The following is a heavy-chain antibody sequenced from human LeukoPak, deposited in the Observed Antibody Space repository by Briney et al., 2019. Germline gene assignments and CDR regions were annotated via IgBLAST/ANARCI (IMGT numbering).Heavy chain of an antibody. J-gene: IGHJ5*02. CDR3: AKGYYYDSSGHYHHNWFDP. V-gene: IGHV4-39*02. Sequence: SETLSLTCTVSGGSISGSSYYWGWIRQPPGKGLEWIGSIYYSGSTYYNPSLKSRVTISVDTSKNQFSLKLNSVTATDTAVYYCAKGYYYDSSGHYHHNWFDPWGQGTLVTVSS. D-gene: IGHD3-22*01. CDR1: GGSISGSSYY. CDR2: IYYSGST.